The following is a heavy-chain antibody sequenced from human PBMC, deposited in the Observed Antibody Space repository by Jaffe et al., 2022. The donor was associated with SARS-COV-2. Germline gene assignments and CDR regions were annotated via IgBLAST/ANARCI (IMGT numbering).Heavy chain of an antibody. Sequence: QLQLQESGPGLVKPSETLSLTCTVSGGSIRSSGYYWAWIRQPPGKGLEWIGNIYYSGNTYYNPSLKTRITISVDTSKNQFSLKLSSVTAADTAVYYCARLWGGTRPWYFDYWGQGTLVTVSS. D-gene: IGHD1-26*01. J-gene: IGHJ4*02. V-gene: IGHV4-39*01. CDR1: GGSIRSSGYY. CDR3: ARLWGGTRPWYFDY. CDR2: IYYSGNT.